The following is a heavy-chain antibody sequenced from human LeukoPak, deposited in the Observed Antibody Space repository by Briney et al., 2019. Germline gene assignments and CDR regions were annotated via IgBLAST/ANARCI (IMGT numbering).Heavy chain of an antibody. V-gene: IGHV4-39*07. J-gene: IGHJ5*02. CDR3: ARESLTWLQSRTSWFDP. D-gene: IGHD5-24*01. CDR1: GGSISSSTYF. CDR2: IYYSGST. Sequence: SETLSLTCTVSGGSISSSTYFWGWIRQPPGKGLEWIGTIYYSGSTYYNPSLKSRVTISVDSSKNQFSLRLSSVTAADTAVYYCARESLTWLQSRTSWFDPWGQGTMVTVSS.